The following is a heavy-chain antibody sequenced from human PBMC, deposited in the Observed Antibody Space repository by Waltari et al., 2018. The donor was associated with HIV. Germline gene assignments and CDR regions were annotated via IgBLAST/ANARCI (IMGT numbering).Heavy chain of an antibody. Sequence: QVQLVQSGAEVKKPGASVKVSCKASGYTFTAYYMHWDRQAPGQGLEWMGWINPNSGGTNYAQKFQGRVTMTRDTSISTAYMELSRLRSDDTAVYYCARDQGGIAVAGTPGDYWGQGTLVTVSS. CDR3: ARDQGGIAVAGTPGDY. CDR1: GYTFTAYY. D-gene: IGHD6-19*01. V-gene: IGHV1-2*02. CDR2: INPNSGGT. J-gene: IGHJ4*02.